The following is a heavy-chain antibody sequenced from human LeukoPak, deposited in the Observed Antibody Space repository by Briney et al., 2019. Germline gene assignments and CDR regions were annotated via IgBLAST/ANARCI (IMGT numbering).Heavy chain of an antibody. J-gene: IGHJ6*03. Sequence: GGSLRLSCAASGFTFSSYRMHWVRQAPGKGLEWVAFIRYDGSNKYYADSVKGRFTISRDNSKNTLYLQMNSLRAEDTAVYYCARVLRYCSGGNCYSGGLGYMDVWGKGTTVTISS. CDR1: GFTFSSYR. CDR3: ARVLRYCSGGNCYSGGLGYMDV. V-gene: IGHV3-30*02. CDR2: IRYDGSNK. D-gene: IGHD2-15*01.